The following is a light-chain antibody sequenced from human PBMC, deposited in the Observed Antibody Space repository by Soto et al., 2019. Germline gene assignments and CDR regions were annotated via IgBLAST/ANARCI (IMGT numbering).Light chain of an antibody. CDR3: QQYAASPRT. CDR1: ESVTSDY. J-gene: IGKJ1*01. V-gene: IGKV3-20*01. CDR2: GAS. Sequence: EVVLTQSPATLSLSPGERATLSCRASESVTSDYLAWYQQKPGQAPRLLIGASTRATGIPDRFSDSGSGTDFTLTISRLEPEDFAVYYCQQYAASPRTFGQGTKVDIK.